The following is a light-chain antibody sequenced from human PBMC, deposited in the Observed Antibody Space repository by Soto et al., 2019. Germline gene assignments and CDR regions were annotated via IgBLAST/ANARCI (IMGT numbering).Light chain of an antibody. Sequence: QPVLTQPPSASGTPGQRVSISCSGSSSNIGSNAVNWYQQLPGTAPKLLIYNNDQRPSGVPDRLSGSKSGTSASLAISGLQSDDEADYFCAAWDDSLNGWVFGGGTKLTVL. J-gene: IGLJ3*02. CDR3: AAWDDSLNGWV. CDR1: SSNIGSNA. V-gene: IGLV1-44*01. CDR2: NND.